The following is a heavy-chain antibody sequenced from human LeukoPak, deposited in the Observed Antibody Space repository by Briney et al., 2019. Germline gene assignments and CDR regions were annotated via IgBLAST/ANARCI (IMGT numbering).Heavy chain of an antibody. CDR2: ISNDGSDK. Sequence: GGSLRLSCAASGFTFSIYAMHWVRQAPGKGLEWVAVISNDGSDKYYADSVKGRLTISRDNAKNSLYLQMNSLRAEDTAVYYCARHLSGVTGYTYGRGIDYWGQGTLVTVSS. D-gene: IGHD5-18*01. CDR1: GFTFSIYA. J-gene: IGHJ4*02. V-gene: IGHV3-30*04. CDR3: ARHLSGVTGYTYGRGIDY.